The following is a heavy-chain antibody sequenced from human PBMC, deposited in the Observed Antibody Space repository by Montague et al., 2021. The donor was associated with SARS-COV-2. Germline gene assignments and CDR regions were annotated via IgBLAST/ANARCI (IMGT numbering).Heavy chain of an antibody. Sequence: CAISGESVATNRGTWNGVTLPPSRGLEWLGRTYYRSEWYSDYSVSVKSRISINPDTSKDQFSLQLNSVTPEDTAVYYCARAERGSCGDGNCYQYFFNYWGQGTLVTVSS. V-gene: IGHV6-1*01. CDR3: ARAERGSCGDGNCYQYFFNY. D-gene: IGHD2-15*01. CDR1: GESVATNRGT. J-gene: IGHJ4*02. CDR2: TYYRSEWYS.